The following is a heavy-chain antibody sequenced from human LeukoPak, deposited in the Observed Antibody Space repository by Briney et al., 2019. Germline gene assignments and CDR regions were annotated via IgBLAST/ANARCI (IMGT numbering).Heavy chain of an antibody. Sequence: PSETLSLTCTVSGGSISSTTYYWGWIRQPPGKVLEWIGNIFYSGNTYYNPSLKSRVTISVDTSKNQFSLRLISVTAADTAVYYCARIYRYSVLNYYFDQWGQGTLVSVSS. CDR1: GGSISSTTYY. CDR2: IFYSGNT. CDR3: ARIYRYSVLNYYFDQ. D-gene: IGHD5/OR15-5a*01. V-gene: IGHV4-39*01. J-gene: IGHJ4*02.